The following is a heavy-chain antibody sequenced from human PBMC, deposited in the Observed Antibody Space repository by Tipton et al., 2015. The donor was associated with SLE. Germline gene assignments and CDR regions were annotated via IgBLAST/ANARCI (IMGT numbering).Heavy chain of an antibody. V-gene: IGHV4-34*01. Sequence: TLSLTCAVYGGSFSGYYWSWIRQPPGKGLEWIGEINHSGSTNYNPSLKSRVTISIDTSKNQFSLKLNSVTAADTAVYYCATGYYGSGSYAWGQGTLVTVSS. CDR1: GGSFSGYY. D-gene: IGHD3-10*01. J-gene: IGHJ5*02. CDR3: ATGYYGSGSYA. CDR2: INHSGST.